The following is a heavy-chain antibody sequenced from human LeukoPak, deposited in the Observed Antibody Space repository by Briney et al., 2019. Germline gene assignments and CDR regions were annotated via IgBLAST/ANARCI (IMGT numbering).Heavy chain of an antibody. CDR3: ARTLADYGGNSYYFDY. Sequence: ASVKVSCKASGYTFTSYCISWVRQAPGQGLEWMGWISPYSGNTNYAQKLQGRVTMTTDTSTSTAYMELRSLRSDDTAMYYCARTLADYGGNSYYFDYWGQGTLVTVSS. CDR2: ISPYSGNT. J-gene: IGHJ4*02. V-gene: IGHV1-18*01. CDR1: GYTFTSYC. D-gene: IGHD4-23*01.